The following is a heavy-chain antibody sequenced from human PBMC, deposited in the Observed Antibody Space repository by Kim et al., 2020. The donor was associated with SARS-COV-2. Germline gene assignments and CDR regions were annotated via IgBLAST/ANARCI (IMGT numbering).Heavy chain of an antibody. CDR1: GFTFSSYG. J-gene: IGHJ4*02. Sequence: GGSLRLSCAASGFTFSSYGMHWVRQAPGKGLEWVAVISYDGSNKYYADSVKGRFTISRDNSKNTLYLQMNSLRAEDTAVYYCAKDLYYYDSSGYYYPDYWGQGTLVTVSS. CDR3: AKDLYYYDSSGYYYPDY. CDR2: ISYDGSNK. D-gene: IGHD3-22*01. V-gene: IGHV3-30*18.